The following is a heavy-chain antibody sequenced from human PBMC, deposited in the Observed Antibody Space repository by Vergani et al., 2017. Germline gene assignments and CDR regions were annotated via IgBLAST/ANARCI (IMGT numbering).Heavy chain of an antibody. CDR1: GGSFSGYY. J-gene: IGHJ2*01. V-gene: IGHV4-34*01. CDR2: INHSGST. CDR3: ARDANGYFDL. Sequence: QVQLQQWGAGLLKPSETLSLTCAVYGGSFSGYYWSWIRQPPGKGLEWIGEINHSGSTNYNPSLKSRVTISVDTSKNQFSLKLSSVTAADTAVYYCARDANGYFDLWGRGTLVTVSS.